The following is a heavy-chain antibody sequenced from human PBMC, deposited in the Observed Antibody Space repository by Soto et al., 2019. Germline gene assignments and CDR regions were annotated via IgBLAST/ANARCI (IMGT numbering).Heavy chain of an antibody. CDR2: IYATGTT. J-gene: IGHJ5*02. CDR3: VRDGTKTLRDWFDP. V-gene: IGHV4-4*07. CDR1: GASISGFY. Sequence: SETLSLTCTLSGASISGFYWSWIRKSAGKGLEWIGRIYATGTTDYNPSLKSRVMMSVDTSKKQFSLKLRSVTAADTAVYYCVRDGTKTLRDWFDPWGQGISVTVSS. D-gene: IGHD1-1*01.